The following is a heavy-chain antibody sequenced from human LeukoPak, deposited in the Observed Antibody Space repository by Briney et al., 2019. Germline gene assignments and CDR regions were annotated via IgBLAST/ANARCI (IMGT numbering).Heavy chain of an antibody. CDR1: GGSFSGYS. V-gene: IGHV4-34*01. D-gene: IGHD2-15*01. CDR2: INHSGST. Sequence: PSETLSITCAVYGGSFSGYSWTWIRQPPGKGLEWIGEINHSGSTNYNPSLKSRVIISVDTSKNQFSLKLSSVTAADTAVYYCARRDGGAYGLDVWGQGTTVTVSS. J-gene: IGHJ6*02. CDR3: ARRDGGAYGLDV.